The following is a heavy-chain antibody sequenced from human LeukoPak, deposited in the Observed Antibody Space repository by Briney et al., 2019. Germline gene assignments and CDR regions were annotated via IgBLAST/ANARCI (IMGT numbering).Heavy chain of an antibody. V-gene: IGHV3-33*06. Sequence: GGSLRLSCAASGFTFSSYGMHWVRQAPGKGLEWVAVIWYDGGNKYYADSVKGRFTISRDNSKNTLYLQMNSLRAEDTAVYYCAKIGVQLWLLDYYYYMDVWGKGTTVTVSS. J-gene: IGHJ6*03. CDR1: GFTFSSYG. D-gene: IGHD5-18*01. CDR2: IWYDGGNK. CDR3: AKIGVQLWLLDYYYYMDV.